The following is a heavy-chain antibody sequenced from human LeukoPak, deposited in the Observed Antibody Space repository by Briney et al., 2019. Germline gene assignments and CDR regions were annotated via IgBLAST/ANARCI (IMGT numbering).Heavy chain of an antibody. V-gene: IGHV3-21*01. CDR1: GFTSSSYS. CDR3: AREVSGYDPGDY. J-gene: IGHJ4*02. CDR2: ISSSSSYI. Sequence: PGGSLRPSCAASGFTSSSYSMNWVRQAPGKGLEWVSSISSSSSYIYYADSVKGRFTISRDNAKNSLYLQMNSLRAEDTAVYYCAREVSGYDPGDYWGQGTLVTVSS. D-gene: IGHD5-12*01.